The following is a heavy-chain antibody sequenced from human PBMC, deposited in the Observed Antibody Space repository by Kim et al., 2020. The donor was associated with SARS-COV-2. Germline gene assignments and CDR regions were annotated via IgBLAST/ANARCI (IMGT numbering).Heavy chain of an antibody. CDR3: ARDPGPRYGSGAYGMDV. J-gene: IGHJ6*02. Sequence: SETLSLTCTVSGGSISSSSYYWGWIRQPPGKGLEWIGSIYYSGSTYYNPSLKSRVTISVDTSKNQFSLKLSSVTAADTAVYYCARDPGPRYGSGAYGMDVWGQGTTVTVSS. CDR2: IYYSGST. D-gene: IGHD3-10*01. V-gene: IGHV4-39*07. CDR1: GGSISSSSYY.